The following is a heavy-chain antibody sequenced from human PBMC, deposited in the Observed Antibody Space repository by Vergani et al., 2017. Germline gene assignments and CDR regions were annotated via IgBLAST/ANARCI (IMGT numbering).Heavy chain of an antibody. Sequence: EVQLLESGGDLVQPGGSLRLSCAASGFTFNHYALNWVRQAPGKGLEWVSGISGSGGSTYYAGSVKGRFTISRDSSKNTLYLQRNSLSAGDTAVYYCAKANPRNSGYDYLYYYHAMDVWGKGTTVTVSS. D-gene: IGHD5-12*01. J-gene: IGHJ6*04. V-gene: IGHV3-23*01. CDR3: AKANPRNSGYDYLYYYHAMDV. CDR1: GFTFNHYA. CDR2: ISGSGGST.